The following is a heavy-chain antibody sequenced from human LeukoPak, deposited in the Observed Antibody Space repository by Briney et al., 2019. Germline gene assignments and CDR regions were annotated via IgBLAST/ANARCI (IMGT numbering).Heavy chain of an antibody. CDR1: GFTFSSYS. D-gene: IGHD6-19*01. Sequence: PGGSLRLSCAASGFTFSSYSMNWVRQAPGKGLEWVSSISSSSSYIYYADSVKGRFTISRDNAKNSLYLQMNSLRAEDTAVYYCAREISGIAVAGIDYWGRGTLVTVSS. J-gene: IGHJ4*02. CDR2: ISSSSSYI. V-gene: IGHV3-21*01. CDR3: AREISGIAVAGIDY.